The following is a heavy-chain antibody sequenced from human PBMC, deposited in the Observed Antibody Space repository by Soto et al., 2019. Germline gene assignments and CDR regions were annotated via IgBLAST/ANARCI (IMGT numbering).Heavy chain of an antibody. CDR1: GYTFTNYW. Sequence: GVSLKISCKAIGYTFTNYWIGWVRQTPGKGLEWVGIIFPGDSDTRYNPSFEGQVTVSADESISTAYLQWNTLKASDTAMYYCVRPNFGALTHFDFWGQGTLVT. CDR2: IFPGDSDT. D-gene: IGHD3-16*01. J-gene: IGHJ4*02. CDR3: VRPNFGALTHFDF. V-gene: IGHV5-51*01.